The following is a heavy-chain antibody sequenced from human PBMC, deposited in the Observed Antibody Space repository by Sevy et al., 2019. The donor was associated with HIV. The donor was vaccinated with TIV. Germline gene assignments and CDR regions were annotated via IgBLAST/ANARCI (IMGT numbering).Heavy chain of an antibody. CDR1: GFPFTNQG. D-gene: IGHD4-17*01. CDR2: MWFDGSNK. CDR3: ARDREFYDHGEYGPTSAPDL. Sequence: GGSLRLSCEASGFPFTNQGVHWVRQAPGKGLAWVALMWFDGSNKYYADSVKGRFTVARDDSKNTLYLQMNSLRADDTAIYYCARDREFYDHGEYGPTSAPDLWGQGTLVTVSS. V-gene: IGHV3-33*08. J-gene: IGHJ5*02.